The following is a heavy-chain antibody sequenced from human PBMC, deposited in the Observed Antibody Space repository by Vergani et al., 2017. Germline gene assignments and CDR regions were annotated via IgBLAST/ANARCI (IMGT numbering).Heavy chain of an antibody. CDR3: ARAYQKGLEWTNRQYYFDY. CDR1: GYSISSGYY. CDR2: IYHSGST. D-gene: IGHD3-3*01. J-gene: IGHJ4*02. Sequence: QVQLQESGPGLVKPSETLSLTCTVSGYSISSGYYWGWIRQPPXKGLEWIGSIYHSGSTYYNPSLKSRVTISVDTSKNQFSLKLSSVTAADTAVYYCARAYQKGLEWTNRQYYFDYWGQGTLVTVSS. V-gene: IGHV4-38-2*02.